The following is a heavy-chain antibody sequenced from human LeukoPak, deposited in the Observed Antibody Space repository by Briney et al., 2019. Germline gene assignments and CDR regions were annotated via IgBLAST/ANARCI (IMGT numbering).Heavy chain of an antibody. Sequence: PSETLSLTCAVYGGSFSGYYWSWIRQPPGKGLEWIGEINHSGSTNYNPCLKSRVTISVDTSKNQFSLKLSSVTAADTAVYYCARGPGYYGSGSYLWFDPWGQGTLVTVSS. J-gene: IGHJ5*02. V-gene: IGHV4-34*01. CDR1: GGSFSGYY. D-gene: IGHD3-10*01. CDR2: INHSGST. CDR3: ARGPGYYGSGSYLWFDP.